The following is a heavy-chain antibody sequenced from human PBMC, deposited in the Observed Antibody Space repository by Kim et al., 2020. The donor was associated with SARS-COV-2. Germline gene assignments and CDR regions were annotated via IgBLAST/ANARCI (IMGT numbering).Heavy chain of an antibody. Sequence: SETLSLTCTVSGGSISSYYWSWIRQPPGKGLEWIGYIYYSGSTNYNPSLKSRVTISVDTSKNQFSLKLSSVTAADTAVYYCARVFRIVSGSYSIYYFDYWGQGTLVTVSS. V-gene: IGHV4-59*13. D-gene: IGHD3-10*01. CDR3: ARVFRIVSGSYSIYYFDY. CDR1: GGSISSYY. J-gene: IGHJ4*02. CDR2: IYYSGST.